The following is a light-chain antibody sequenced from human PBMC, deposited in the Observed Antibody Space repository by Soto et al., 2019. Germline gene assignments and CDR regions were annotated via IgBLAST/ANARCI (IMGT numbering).Light chain of an antibody. CDR3: RQHDSYPIT. CDR1: QSISSW. Sequence: DIQMTQSPSALSASVGDRVTITCRASQSISSWLAWYQQKPGKAPKLLIYDASSLESGVPSRFSGSGSGTEFTLTISSLQPDDSATYYCRQHDSYPITFGQGTRLEIK. CDR2: DAS. J-gene: IGKJ5*01. V-gene: IGKV1-5*01.